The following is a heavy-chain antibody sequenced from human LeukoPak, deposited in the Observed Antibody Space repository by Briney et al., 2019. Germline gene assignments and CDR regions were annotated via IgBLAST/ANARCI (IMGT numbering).Heavy chain of an antibody. CDR2: INWNGGST. J-gene: IGHJ6*03. Sequence: GGSLRLSCAASGFTSDDYGMSWVRQAPGKGLEWVSGINWNGGSTGYADSVKGRFTISRDNAKNSLYLQMNSLRAEDTALYYCARARIAAAGTSPYYYYYMDVWGKGTTVTVSS. CDR1: GFTSDDYG. CDR3: ARARIAAAGTSPYYYYYMDV. V-gene: IGHV3-20*04. D-gene: IGHD6-13*01.